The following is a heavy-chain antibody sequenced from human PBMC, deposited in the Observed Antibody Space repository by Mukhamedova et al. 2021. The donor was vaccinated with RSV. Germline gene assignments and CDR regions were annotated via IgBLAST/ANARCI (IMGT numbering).Heavy chain of an antibody. D-gene: IGHD6-13*01. CDR2: ST. CDR3: ARRDDSSSWSLPFDY. Sequence: STNYNPSLKSRVTISVDTSKNQFSLKLSSVTAADTAVYFCARRDDSSSWSLPFDYWGQGTLVTVSS. J-gene: IGHJ4*02. V-gene: IGHV4-34*01.